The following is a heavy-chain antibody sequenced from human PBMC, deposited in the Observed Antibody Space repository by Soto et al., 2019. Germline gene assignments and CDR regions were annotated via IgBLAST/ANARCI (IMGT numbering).Heavy chain of an antibody. Sequence: ASVKVSWKASGYTFTSYYMHWVRQAPGQGLEWMGIINPSGGSTSYAQKFQGRVTMTRDTSTSTVYMELSSLRSEDTAVYYCARDRGWIAARRYFDYWGQGTLVTVSS. CDR2: INPSGGST. D-gene: IGHD6-6*01. CDR3: ARDRGWIAARRYFDY. J-gene: IGHJ4*02. V-gene: IGHV1-46*01. CDR1: GYTFTSYY.